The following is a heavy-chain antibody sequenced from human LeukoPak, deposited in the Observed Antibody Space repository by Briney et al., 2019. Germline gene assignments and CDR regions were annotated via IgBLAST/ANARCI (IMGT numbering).Heavy chain of an antibody. Sequence: GGSLRLSCAASGFTFSSYAMSWVRQAPGKGLEWVSGISGSDGRTYYADSVKGRFTISRDNSKKTLYLEMDNLRAEDRAIYYCAKAIRIWFGELFSWGHGTLVTVYS. J-gene: IGHJ5*01. V-gene: IGHV3-23*01. D-gene: IGHD3-10*01. CDR1: GFTFSSYA. CDR3: AKAIRIWFGELFS. CDR2: ISGSDGRT.